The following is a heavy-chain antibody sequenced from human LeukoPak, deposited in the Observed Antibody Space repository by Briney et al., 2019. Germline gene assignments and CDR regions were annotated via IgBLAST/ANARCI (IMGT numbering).Heavy chain of an antibody. CDR1: GFTFDDYA. CDR3: ARGNRPWIQLYTYWY. V-gene: IGHV3-9*01. D-gene: IGHD5-18*01. CDR2: ISWNSGNI. J-gene: IGHJ4*02. Sequence: GRSLRLSCTASGFTFDDYAMHWVRQAPGKGLEWVSGISWNSGNIVYADSVKGRFIISRDNAKNSLYLQMNSLRAEDTAVYYCARGNRPWIQLYTYWYWGQGTLVTVSS.